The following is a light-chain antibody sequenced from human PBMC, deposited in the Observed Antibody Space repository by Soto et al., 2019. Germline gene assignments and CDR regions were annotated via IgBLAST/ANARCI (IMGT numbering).Light chain of an antibody. V-gene: IGLV2-8*01. CDR2: EVS. CDR1: SSDIGGYDC. Sequence: QSALTQPPSASGSPGQSVIISCTGTSSDIGGYDCVSWYHQHPGKAPKLMIYEVSKRPSGVPDRFSGSKSGNTASLTVSGLQAEDEADYYCSSYAGSNTVVFGGGTKVTVL. J-gene: IGLJ2*01. CDR3: SSYAGSNTVV.